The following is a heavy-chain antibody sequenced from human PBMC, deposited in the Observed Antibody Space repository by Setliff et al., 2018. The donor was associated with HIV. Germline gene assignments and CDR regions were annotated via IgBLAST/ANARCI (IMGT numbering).Heavy chain of an antibody. J-gene: IGHJ3*01. CDR2: IAHDGGTQ. V-gene: IGHV3-30*03. D-gene: IGHD2-2*01. Sequence: GGSLRLSCAASGITFSTNAMHWVRQVPGKGLQWVAVIAHDGGTQYYADSVLGRFTISRDDSKNTLDLQMNSLRVDDTAIYYCARGHRTSDAFDVWGQGTMVTVSS. CDR1: GITFSTNA. CDR3: ARGHRTSDAFDV.